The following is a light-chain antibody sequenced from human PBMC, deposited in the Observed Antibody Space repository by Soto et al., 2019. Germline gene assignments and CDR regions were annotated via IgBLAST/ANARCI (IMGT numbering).Light chain of an antibody. CDR2: DAS. V-gene: IGKV3-11*01. CDR1: QSVSNY. CDR3: QQRSNWPPFT. J-gene: IGKJ3*01. Sequence: EIVLTQSPATLSLSPGETATLSCRASQSVSNYLAWYQQKPGQAPRLLIHDASNRATGIPARFSGSGSGTDFTLTTISLEPEDFAVYYCQQRSNWPPFTFGHGTKVDIK.